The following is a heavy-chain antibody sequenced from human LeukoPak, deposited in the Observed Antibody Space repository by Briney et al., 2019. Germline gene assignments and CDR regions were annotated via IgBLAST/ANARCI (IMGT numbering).Heavy chain of an antibody. Sequence: GGSLRLSCAASGFTFSSYGMNWVRQAPGKGLEWVAFTRYDEDNKYYADSVKGRFTISRDNSKNTLYLQMNSLRAEDTALYYCASTDSGSSWGWFDPWGQGTLVTVSS. CDR1: GFTFSSYG. CDR2: TRYDEDNK. V-gene: IGHV3-30*02. CDR3: ASTDSGSSWGWFDP. J-gene: IGHJ5*02. D-gene: IGHD1-26*01.